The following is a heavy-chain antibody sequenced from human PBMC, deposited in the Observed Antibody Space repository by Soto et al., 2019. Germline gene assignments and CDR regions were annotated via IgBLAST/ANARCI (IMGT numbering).Heavy chain of an antibody. CDR1: GFSFSSYA. V-gene: IGHV3-30-3*01. CDR3: AREMYSSDYFVKWFEP. D-gene: IGHD6-19*01. J-gene: IGHJ5*02. CDR2: ISHEGINK. Sequence: QVRLVESGGGVVQPGRSLRLSCTASGFSFSSYAMYWFRQPPGKGLEWVAVISHEGINKHYADSVKGRVTVSRDNSNRSLDLQLNSLRGEDTAMYYCAREMYSSDYFVKWFEPWGQGTLVTVSS.